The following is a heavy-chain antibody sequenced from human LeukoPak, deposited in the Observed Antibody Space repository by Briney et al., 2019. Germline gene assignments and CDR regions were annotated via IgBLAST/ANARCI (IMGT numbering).Heavy chain of an antibody. D-gene: IGHD4-23*01. Sequence: GGSLRLSCAASGFTFSSYAMSWVRQAPGKGLEWVSAISGSGGSTYYADSVKGRFTISRDNSRNTLYLQMNSLRAEDTAVYYCAQVGYGGNSDYFDYWGQGTLVTVSS. CDR2: ISGSGGST. CDR3: AQVGYGGNSDYFDY. CDR1: GFTFSSYA. V-gene: IGHV3-23*01. J-gene: IGHJ4*02.